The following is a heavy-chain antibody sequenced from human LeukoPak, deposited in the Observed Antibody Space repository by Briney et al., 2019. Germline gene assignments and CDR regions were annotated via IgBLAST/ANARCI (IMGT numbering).Heavy chain of an antibody. CDR1: GGTFNSYA. D-gene: IGHD3-22*01. CDR2: IIPIFGTA. J-gene: IGHJ4*02. Sequence: SSVKVSCKASGGTFNSYAISWVRQAPGQGLEWMGRIIPIFGTANYAQEFQGRVTITTDESTSTAYMELSSLRSEDTALYYCARGPYDSSGYIWWGQGTLVTVSS. V-gene: IGHV1-69*05. CDR3: ARGPYDSSGYIW.